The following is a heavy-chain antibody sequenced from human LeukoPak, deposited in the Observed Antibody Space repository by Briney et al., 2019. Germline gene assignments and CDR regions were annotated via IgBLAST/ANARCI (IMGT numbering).Heavy chain of an antibody. CDR1: GGSIRGPGYA. CDR2: IYFSEST. D-gene: IGHD5-12*01. J-gene: IGHJ4*02. CDR3: ARNHLATGVFDY. Sequence: SETLSLTCGVSGGSIRGPGYAWSWIRQPPGKGLEWIGCIYFSESTYYSPSLKSRVSISLDRFKNQFSLKLTSVAAADTAVYFCARNHLATGVFDYWGQGALVTVSS. V-gene: IGHV4-30-2*01.